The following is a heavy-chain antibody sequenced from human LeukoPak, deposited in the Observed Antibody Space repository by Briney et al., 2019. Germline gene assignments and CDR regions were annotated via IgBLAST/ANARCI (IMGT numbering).Heavy chain of an antibody. V-gene: IGHV1-8*01. D-gene: IGHD2-2*01. J-gene: IGHJ4*02. CDR1: GYTFTSYD. CDR2: XXXNSGNT. Sequence: GASVKVSCKASGYTFTSYDINWVRQATGQGLEWXXXXXXNSGNTGCAQKFQGRVTMTRNTSISTAYMELSSLRSEDTAVYYCARVIGYCSSTSCSYYFDYWGQGTLVTVSS. CDR3: ARVIGYCSSTSCSYYFDY.